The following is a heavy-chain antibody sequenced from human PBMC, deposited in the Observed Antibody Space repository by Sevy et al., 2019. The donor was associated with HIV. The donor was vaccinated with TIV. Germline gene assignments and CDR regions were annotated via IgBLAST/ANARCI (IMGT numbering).Heavy chain of an antibody. Sequence: GGSLRLSCAASGFTFDDYGMHWVRQAPGKGLEWVSGISWNSATIVYAGSAKGRFTISRENARNSLYLQMNSLRVEDMAFYYCAKGAGSSLLSAIAYWGQGTLVTVSS. V-gene: IGHV3-9*03. CDR3: AKGAGSSLLSAIAY. CDR1: GFTFDDYG. CDR2: ISWNSATI. J-gene: IGHJ4*02. D-gene: IGHD2-15*01.